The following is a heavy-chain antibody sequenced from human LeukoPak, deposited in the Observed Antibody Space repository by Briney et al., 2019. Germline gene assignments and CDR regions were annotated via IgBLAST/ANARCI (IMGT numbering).Heavy chain of an antibody. CDR1: GFTVSSNY. J-gene: IGHJ4*02. Sequence: PGESLRLSCAASGFTVSSNYMSWVRQAPGKGLEWVSVIYSGGSTYYADSVKGRFTISRDNSKNTLYLQMNSLRAEDTAVYYCTRGGAPEYSYGYHFDYWGQGILVTVSS. CDR3: TRGGAPEYSYGYHFDY. D-gene: IGHD6-6*01. CDR2: IYSGGST. V-gene: IGHV3-53*01.